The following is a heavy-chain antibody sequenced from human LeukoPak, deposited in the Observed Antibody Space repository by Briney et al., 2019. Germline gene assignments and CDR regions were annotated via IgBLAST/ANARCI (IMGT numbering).Heavy chain of an antibody. CDR1: GFTFSTYA. J-gene: IGHJ4*02. V-gene: IGHV3-23*01. CDR3: ARSFGYGDHDDY. CDR2: ITGNGGST. Sequence: GGSLRLSCAASGFTFSTYAMTWVRQAPGKGLEWVSSITGNGGSTYYADSVKGRFTISRDNAKNSLYLQMNSLRDEDTAVYYCARSFGYGDHDDYWGQGTLVTVSS. D-gene: IGHD4-17*01.